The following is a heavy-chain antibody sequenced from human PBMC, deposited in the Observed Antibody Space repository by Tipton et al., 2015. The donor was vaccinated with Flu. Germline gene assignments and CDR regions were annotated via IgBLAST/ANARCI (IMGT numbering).Heavy chain of an antibody. CDR1: GGSISSYY. V-gene: IGHV4-59*01. CDR2: IYYSGST. J-gene: IGHJ6*02. Sequence: LSCTVSGGSISSYYWSWIRQPPGKGLEWIGYIYYSGSTNYNPSLKSRVTISVDTSKNQFSLKLSSVTAADTAVYYCARDRPNYYYYGMDVWGQGTTVTVSS. CDR3: ARDRPNYYYYGMDV.